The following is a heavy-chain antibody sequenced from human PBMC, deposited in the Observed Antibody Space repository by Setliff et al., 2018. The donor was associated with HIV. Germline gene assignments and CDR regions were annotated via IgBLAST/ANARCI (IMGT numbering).Heavy chain of an antibody. J-gene: IGHJ3*02. V-gene: IGHV3-48*01. Sequence: GGSLRLSCAVSGLIVSSNYMNWVRQAPGKGLEWVSYISSGTSAIYYADSVKGRFTISRDNSKNTLFLQMNSLRAEDTAVYYCARVVLQFLEWPRGDAFDIWGQGTMVTVSS. CDR3: ARVVLQFLEWPRGDAFDI. D-gene: IGHD3-3*01. CDR1: GLIVSSNY. CDR2: ISSGTSAI.